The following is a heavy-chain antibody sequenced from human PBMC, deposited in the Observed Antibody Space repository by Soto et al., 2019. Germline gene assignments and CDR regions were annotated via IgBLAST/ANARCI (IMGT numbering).Heavy chain of an antibody. J-gene: IGHJ4*02. CDR1: GGSISSYY. CDR2: IYYSGAT. V-gene: IGHV4-59*08. Sequence: QVQLQESGPGLVKPSETLSLTCTVSGGSISSYYGSWIRQPPGKGLEWIGYIYYSGATNYNPSLKSRVTISVDTYKNQFSLKLSSVTAADTAVYYCARGGGSYSSFDYWGQGTLVTVSS. D-gene: IGHD1-26*01. CDR3: ARGGGSYSSFDY.